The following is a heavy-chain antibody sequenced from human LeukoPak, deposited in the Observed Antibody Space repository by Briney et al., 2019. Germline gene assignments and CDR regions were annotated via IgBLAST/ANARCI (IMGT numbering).Heavy chain of an antibody. CDR3: ARDYCTRGGDCYKEDLFDP. CDR1: GYTFAIYG. J-gene: IGHJ5*02. Sequence: ASVKVSCKASGYTFAIYGISWVRQAPGQGLEWMAWISPYDGDTNYAQNFEGRVTMTTETSTSTAYMELRSLRSDDTAIYYCARDYCTRGGDCYKEDLFDPWGQGTQVTVSS. D-gene: IGHD2-21*02. CDR2: ISPYDGDT. V-gene: IGHV1-18*01.